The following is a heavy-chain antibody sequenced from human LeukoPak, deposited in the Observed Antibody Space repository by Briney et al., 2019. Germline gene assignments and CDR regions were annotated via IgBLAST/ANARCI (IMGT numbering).Heavy chain of an antibody. J-gene: IGHJ4*02. CDR2: ISGSGVST. Sequence: PGGSLRLSCAASGFTFNNYAMTWVRRPPGKGLEWVSTISGSGVSTYYADSVKGRFTVSRDNSKNTLYLQMSSLRAEDTAVYYCAKDERNWNYNLASQTYDWGQGTLVTVSS. CDR3: AKDERNWNYNLASQTYD. D-gene: IGHD1-7*01. V-gene: IGHV3-23*01. CDR1: GFTFNNYA.